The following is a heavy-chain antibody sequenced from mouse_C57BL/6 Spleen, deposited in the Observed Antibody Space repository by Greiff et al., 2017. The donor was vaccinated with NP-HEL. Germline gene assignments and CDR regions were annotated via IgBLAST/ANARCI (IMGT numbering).Heavy chain of an antibody. CDR1: GYTFTSYW. Sequence: VQLQQPGAELVKPGASVKLSCKASGYTFTSYWMHWVKQRPGQGLEWIGMIHPNSGSTNYNEKFKSKATLTVDKSSSTAYMQLSSLTSEDSAVYYCATLTPLPTVVATGAMDYWGQGTSVTVSS. D-gene: IGHD1-1*01. J-gene: IGHJ4*01. V-gene: IGHV1-64*01. CDR2: IHPNSGST. CDR3: ATLTPLPTVVATGAMDY.